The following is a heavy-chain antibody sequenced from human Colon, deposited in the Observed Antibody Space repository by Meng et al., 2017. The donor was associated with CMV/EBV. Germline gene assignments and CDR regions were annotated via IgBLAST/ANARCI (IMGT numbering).Heavy chain of an antibody. V-gene: IGHV3-30-3*01. CDR1: TFSSYA. D-gene: IGHD3-22*01. J-gene: IGHJ4*02. Sequence: TFSSYAMHWVRQAPGKGLEWVAVISYDGSNKYYADSVKGRFTISRDNSKNTLYLQMNSLRAEDTAVYYCASHTTYYDSSGSRSYFDYWGQGTLVTVSS. CDR3: ASHTTYYDSSGSRSYFDY. CDR2: ISYDGSNK.